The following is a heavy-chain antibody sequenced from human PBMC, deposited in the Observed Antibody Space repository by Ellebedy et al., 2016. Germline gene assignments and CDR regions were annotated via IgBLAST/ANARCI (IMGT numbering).Heavy chain of an antibody. V-gene: IGHV3-30*14. CDR3: TSSWPVYGAQTNYFQY. CDR1: GFTFRDYA. J-gene: IGHJ4*02. CDR2: ISCDGGTE. Sequence: GGSLRLXXAASGFTFRDYAFHWVRQAPGKGLEWVALISCDGGTEYYADSVKGRFTISRDNSENTVYVQMNRLRTEDTTVYYCTSSWPVYGAQTNYFQYWGQGTLVTVSS. D-gene: IGHD5/OR15-5a*01.